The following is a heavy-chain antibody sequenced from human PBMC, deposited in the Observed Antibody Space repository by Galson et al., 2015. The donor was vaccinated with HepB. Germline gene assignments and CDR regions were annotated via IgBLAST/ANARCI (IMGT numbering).Heavy chain of an antibody. CDR1: GFTLSSYW. V-gene: IGHV3-7*03. D-gene: IGHD3-10*02. Sequence: SLRLSCAASGFTLSSYWMSWVRQAPGKGLEWVANIKEDGSEKYYVDSVKGRFTISRDNAKNSLYLQMNSLRAEDTAVYYCARSAASGGWHVLYHYYYAMDVWGQGTSVTVSS. CDR2: IKEDGSEK. CDR3: ARSAASGGWHVLYHYYYAMDV. J-gene: IGHJ6*02.